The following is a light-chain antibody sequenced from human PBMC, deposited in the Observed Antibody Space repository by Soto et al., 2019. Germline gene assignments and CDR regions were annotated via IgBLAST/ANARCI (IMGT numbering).Light chain of an antibody. CDR2: GGS. V-gene: IGKV3-20*01. Sequence: EIVWTHSPGTLSLSPWYSATLSFRASQSFKSSYLAWYQHKPVQAPKLLIHGGSTRATGISDRFSGSGSGTDFTLTISRLEPGDFAVYYCQLYRTFGQGTKVDIK. CDR3: QLYRT. J-gene: IGKJ1*01. CDR1: QSFKSSY.